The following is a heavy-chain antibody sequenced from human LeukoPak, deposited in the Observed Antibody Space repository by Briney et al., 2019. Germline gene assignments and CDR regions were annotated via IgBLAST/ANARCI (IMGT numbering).Heavy chain of an antibody. CDR2: ISADNGAT. D-gene: IGHD2-2*01. CDR1: DYTFASYG. CDR3: VSPLPHYCSGTNCPLRY. Sequence: ASVKVSCKASDYTFASYGITWVRQAPGQRLEWLGWISADNGATDFGQKVQGRVTLTTDTSTNTAYMEVRSLRSDVTAVYYCVSPLPHYCSGTNCPLRYWGQGTLVTVSS. J-gene: IGHJ4*02. V-gene: IGHV1-18*01.